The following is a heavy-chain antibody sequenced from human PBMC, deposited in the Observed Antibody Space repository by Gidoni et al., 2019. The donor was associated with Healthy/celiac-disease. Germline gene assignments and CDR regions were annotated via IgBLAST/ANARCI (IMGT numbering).Heavy chain of an antibody. V-gene: IGHV1-69*01. CDR2: IIPIFGTA. CDR1: GGTFSSYA. J-gene: IGHJ6*02. Sequence: QVQLVQSGDEVKKPGSSVKVSCKASGGTFSSYAISWERQAPGKGLEWMGGIIPIFGTANYAQKFQCRVTITADESTSTAYMELSSLRSEDTAVYYCARDRINCSGGSCYRTSRYYYYYGMDVWGQGTTVTVSS. CDR3: ARDRINCSGGSCYRTSRYYYYYGMDV. D-gene: IGHD2-15*01.